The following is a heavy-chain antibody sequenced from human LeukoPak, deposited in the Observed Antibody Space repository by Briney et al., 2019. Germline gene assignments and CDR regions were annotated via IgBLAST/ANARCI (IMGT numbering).Heavy chain of an antibody. CDR2: IYYSGST. D-gene: IGHD3-22*01. CDR3: ARHNPYYYDSSDY. Sequence: SETLSLTCTVSGGSISIYYWSWIRQPPGKGLEWIGYIYYSGSTNYNPSLKSRVTISVDTSKNQFSLKLSSVTAADTAVYYCARHNPYYYDSSDYWGQGTLVTVSS. J-gene: IGHJ4*02. CDR1: GGSISIYY. V-gene: IGHV4-59*08.